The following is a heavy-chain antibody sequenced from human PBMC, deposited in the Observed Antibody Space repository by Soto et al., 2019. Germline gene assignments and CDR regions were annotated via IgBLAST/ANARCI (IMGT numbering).Heavy chain of an antibody. Sequence: ASLKVSCKASGGTFSTYTITWVRQAPGQGLEWMGRIIPIIGIINYAQKFQGRVTITADKFTGTAYMELTRLRSDDTAVYYCAGDPDSHYNDSHASSYPWGQGSLVTVSS. J-gene: IGHJ5*02. CDR1: GGTFSTYT. CDR2: IIPIIGII. D-gene: IGHD3-22*01. CDR3: AGDPDSHYNDSHASSYP. V-gene: IGHV1-69*04.